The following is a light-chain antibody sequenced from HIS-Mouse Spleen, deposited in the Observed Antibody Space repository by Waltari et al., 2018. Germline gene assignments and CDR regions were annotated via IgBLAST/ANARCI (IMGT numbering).Light chain of an antibody. CDR3: QVWDSSSDHVV. CDR2: ADS. J-gene: IGLJ2*01. V-gene: IGLV3-21*03. CDR1: NIGSKS. Sequence: SYVLTQPPSVSVAPGTTARIPCSGTNIGSKSVHWYQQKPGQAPVLVVYADSDRPSGIPERFSGSNSGNTATLTISRVEAGDEADYYCQVWDSSSDHVVFGGGTKLTVL.